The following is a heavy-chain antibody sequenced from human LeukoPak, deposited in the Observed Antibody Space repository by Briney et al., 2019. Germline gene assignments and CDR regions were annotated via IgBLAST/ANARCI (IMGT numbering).Heavy chain of an antibody. V-gene: IGHV4-59*01. CDR3: ARDQWVAVAGGGFDP. J-gene: IGHJ5*02. CDR1: GGSISSFY. D-gene: IGHD6-19*01. Sequence: SETLSLTCTVSGGSISSFYWSWIRQPPGKGLEWIGYIYYSGSTNYNPSLKSRVTISVDTSKNQFSLKLSSVTAADTAVYYCARDQWVAVAGGGFDPWGQGTLVTVSS. CDR2: IYYSGST.